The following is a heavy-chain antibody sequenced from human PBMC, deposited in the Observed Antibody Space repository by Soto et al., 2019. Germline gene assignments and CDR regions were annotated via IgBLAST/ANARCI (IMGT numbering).Heavy chain of an antibody. CDR3: ARVWPVDIVVVPAAMPQGLIAFDI. V-gene: IGHV4-31*03. J-gene: IGHJ3*02. D-gene: IGHD2-2*01. Sequence: SETLSLTCTVSGGSISGGGDYWSWIRQHPGKGLEWIGYIYYSGSTYYNPSLKSRVTISVDTSKNQFSLKLSSVTAADTAVYYCARVWPVDIVVVPAAMPQGLIAFDIWGQGTMVTVSS. CDR1: GGSISGGGDY. CDR2: IYYSGST.